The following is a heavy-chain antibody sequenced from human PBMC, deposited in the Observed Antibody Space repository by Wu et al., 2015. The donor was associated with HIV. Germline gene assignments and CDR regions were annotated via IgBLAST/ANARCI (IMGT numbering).Heavy chain of an antibody. Sequence: QVQLVQSGAEVKKPGASVKVSCKASGYTFTDYDIIWVRQAAGQGLEWMGWMNPNSGNTEYAQKFQGRVTMTRNTAISTAYMEVSSLRSEDTAVYFCAREFHYDTSGYYYRVHNWFDPWGQGTVVTVSS. CDR1: GYTFTDYD. J-gene: IGHJ5*02. CDR3: AREFHYDTSGYYYRVHNWFDP. D-gene: IGHD3-22*01. V-gene: IGHV1-8*01. CDR2: MNPNSGNT.